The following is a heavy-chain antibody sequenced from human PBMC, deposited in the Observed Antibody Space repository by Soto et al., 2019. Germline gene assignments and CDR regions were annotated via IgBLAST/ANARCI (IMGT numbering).Heavy chain of an antibody. J-gene: IGHJ4*02. Sequence: ASVKVSCKASGGAFSSYAISWVRQAPGQVLEWMGGIIPVFGTGIYAQKFQGRVTITADKSTNTAYMELSSLRSEDTAVYFCARVGGTGGYTYGLDYWGQGTLVTVSS. V-gene: IGHV1-69*06. CDR1: GGAFSSYA. CDR2: IIPVFGTG. CDR3: ARVGGTGGYTYGLDY. D-gene: IGHD5-18*01.